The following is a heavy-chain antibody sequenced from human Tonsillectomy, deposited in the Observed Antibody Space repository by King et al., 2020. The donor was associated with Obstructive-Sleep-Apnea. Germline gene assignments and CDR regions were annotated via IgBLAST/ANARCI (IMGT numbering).Heavy chain of an antibody. CDR3: ARGAAGYYYDSSTYYVDY. CDR2: IYYSGST. V-gene: IGHV4-39*07. CDR1: GGSISSSSYY. J-gene: IGHJ4*02. Sequence: QLQESGPGLVKPSETLSLTCTVSGGSISSSSYYWGWIRQPPGKGLEWIGSIYYSGSTYYNPSLKSRVTISVDTSKNQFSLKLSSGTAADTAVYYCARGAAGYYYDSSTYYVDYWGQGTLVTVSS. D-gene: IGHD3-22*01.